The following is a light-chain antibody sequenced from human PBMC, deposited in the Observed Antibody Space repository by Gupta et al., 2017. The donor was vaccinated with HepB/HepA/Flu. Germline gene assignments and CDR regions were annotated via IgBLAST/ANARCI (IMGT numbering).Light chain of an antibody. Sequence: QSVLTQPPSASGTPGQRVTISCSGSSSNIGSDIVNWYQQLPGTAPKLLIYNDNRRPPGVPDRFSGSKAGTSASLAISGLQSEDEAEYYCAAWDGSLNGWVFGGGTKLTVL. CDR3: AAWDGSLNGWV. CDR2: NDN. CDR1: SSNIGSDI. V-gene: IGLV1-44*01. J-gene: IGLJ3*02.